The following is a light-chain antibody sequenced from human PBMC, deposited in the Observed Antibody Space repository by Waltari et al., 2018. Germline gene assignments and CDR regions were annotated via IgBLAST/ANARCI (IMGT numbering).Light chain of an antibody. V-gene: IGKV3-15*01. Sequence: ERVMTQSPATLSVSPGGRATLSCRASQSVSTNLAWYQQKFGQAPRLLIYGASTRATGIPARFSGSGSGTEFTLTISSLQSEDFAVYYCQQYNSWPLTFGGGTKVEIK. J-gene: IGKJ4*01. CDR3: QQYNSWPLT. CDR1: QSVSTN. CDR2: GAS.